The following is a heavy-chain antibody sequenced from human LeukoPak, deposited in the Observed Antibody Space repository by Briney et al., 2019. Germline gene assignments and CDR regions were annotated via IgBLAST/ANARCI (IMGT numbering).Heavy chain of an antibody. CDR3: ARAPTVLVGYCSSSSCQADY. J-gene: IGHJ4*02. CDR1: GFTFRSYS. CDR2: IDPSSTYI. Sequence: NSGGSLRLSCAASGFTFRSYSMNWVRQAPGKGLEWVSAIDPSSTYIYYADSVKGRFTISRDNAENSLYLQMNSLRVEDTAVYHCARAPTVLVGYCSSSSCQADYWGQGTLVTVSS. D-gene: IGHD2-2*01. V-gene: IGHV3-21*01.